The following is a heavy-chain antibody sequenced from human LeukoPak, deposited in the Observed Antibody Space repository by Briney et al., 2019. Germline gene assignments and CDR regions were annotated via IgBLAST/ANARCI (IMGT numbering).Heavy chain of an antibody. CDR1: GFTFSSYS. J-gene: IGHJ4*02. Sequence: GGSLRLSCAASGFTFSSYSMNWVRQAPGKGLEWVSYISSSSSTIYYADSVKGRFTISRDNAKNSLYLQMNSLRAEDTAVYYCAKNPRYSHFDYWGQGTLVTVSS. D-gene: IGHD2-15*01. CDR2: ISSSSSTI. CDR3: AKNPRYSHFDY. V-gene: IGHV3-48*01.